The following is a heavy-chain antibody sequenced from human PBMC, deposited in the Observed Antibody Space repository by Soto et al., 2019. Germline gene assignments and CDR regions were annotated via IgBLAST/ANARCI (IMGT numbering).Heavy chain of an antibody. CDR3: SRGLYYDFWSGYYEAYYFDY. CDR2: MNPNSGNT. V-gene: IGHV1-8*01. Sequence: ASVKVSCKASGYTFTSYDINWVRQATGQGLEWMGWMNPNSGNTGYAQKFQGRVTMTRNTSISTAYMELSSLRSEDTTVYYFSRGLYYDFWSGYYEAYYFDYWGQGTLVTVSS. CDR1: GYTFTSYD. J-gene: IGHJ4*02. D-gene: IGHD3-3*01.